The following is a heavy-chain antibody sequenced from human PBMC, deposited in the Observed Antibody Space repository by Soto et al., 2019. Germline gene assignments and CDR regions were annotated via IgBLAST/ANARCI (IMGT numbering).Heavy chain of an antibody. Sequence: QVQLQESGPGLVKPSETLSLTCTVSGGSISSYYWSWIRQPAGKGLEWIGRIYTSGSTNYNPSLKSRVTKSVDTSKNQFSLKLSSVTAADTAVYYCARHRDCSGGSCYSYNWFDPWGQGTLVTVSS. V-gene: IGHV4-4*07. J-gene: IGHJ5*02. CDR2: IYTSGST. CDR1: GGSISSYY. D-gene: IGHD2-15*01. CDR3: ARHRDCSGGSCYSYNWFDP.